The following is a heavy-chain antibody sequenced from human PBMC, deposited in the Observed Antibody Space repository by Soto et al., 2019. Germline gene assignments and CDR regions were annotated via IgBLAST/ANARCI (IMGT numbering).Heavy chain of an antibody. Sequence: SETLSLTCTVSGGSISSSSYYWGWIRQPPGKGLEWIGSIYYSGSTYYNPSLKSRVTISVDTSKNQFSLKLSSVTAADTAVYYCASPIHSGYDNPDWVFDYWGQGTLVTVSS. CDR2: IYYSGST. J-gene: IGHJ4*02. V-gene: IGHV4-39*01. CDR1: GGSISSSSYY. CDR3: ASPIHSGYDNPDWVFDY. D-gene: IGHD5-12*01.